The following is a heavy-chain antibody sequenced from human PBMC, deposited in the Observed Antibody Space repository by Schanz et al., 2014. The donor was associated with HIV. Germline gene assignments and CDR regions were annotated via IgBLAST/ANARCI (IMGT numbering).Heavy chain of an antibody. CDR1: GFTFRSYG. CDR2: IKSKTDGGTT. V-gene: IGHV3-15*01. D-gene: IGHD6-13*01. CDR3: TTVKGYSSSWTTYYYYGMDV. Sequence: VQLVESGGGVVQPGRSLRLSCAASGFTFRSYGMHWVRQAPGKGLEWVGRIKSKTDGGTTDYAAPVKGRFTISRDDSKNTLYLQMNSLKTEDTAVYYCTTVKGYSSSWTTYYYYGMDVWGQGTTVTVSS. J-gene: IGHJ6*02.